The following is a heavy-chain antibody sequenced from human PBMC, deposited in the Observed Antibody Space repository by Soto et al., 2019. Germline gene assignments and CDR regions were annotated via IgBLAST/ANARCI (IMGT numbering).Heavy chain of an antibody. V-gene: IGHV4-59*01. Sequence: SETLSLTCTVSGGSISGYYWAWVRQPPERGLEWIGYIYYSGSTNYNPSLKSRVTISVDTSKNQFSLKLSSVTAADTAVYYCARRYGGNFDYWGQGTLVTVSS. CDR1: GGSISGYY. J-gene: IGHJ4*02. CDR2: IYYSGST. D-gene: IGHD1-26*01. CDR3: ARRYGGNFDY.